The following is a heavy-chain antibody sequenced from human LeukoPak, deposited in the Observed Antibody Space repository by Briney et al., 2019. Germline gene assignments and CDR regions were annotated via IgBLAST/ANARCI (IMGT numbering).Heavy chain of an antibody. CDR1: GFTVSSNY. CDR3: ARDRGYFYDQLDY. D-gene: IGHD2/OR15-2a*01. J-gene: IGHJ4*02. CDR2: IYSGGST. Sequence: GGSLRLSCAASGFTVSSNYMSWVRQAPGKGLEWVSVIYSGGSTYYADSVKGRFTISRDDARNSLYLQMNSLKDEDTAVYYCARDRGYFYDQLDYWGQGTLVTVSS. V-gene: IGHV3-53*01.